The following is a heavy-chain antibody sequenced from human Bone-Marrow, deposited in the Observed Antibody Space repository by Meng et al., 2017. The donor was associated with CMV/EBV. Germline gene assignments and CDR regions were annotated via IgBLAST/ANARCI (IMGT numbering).Heavy chain of an antibody. J-gene: IGHJ4*02. D-gene: IGHD5/OR15-5a*01. V-gene: IGHV4-61*01. Sequence: SETLSLACTVSRRSVSSGSYYWSWPRQPPGNGLEWIGYIYNSGSTNYNLSLKSRVTISVDTSKNQFSLKLSSVTAADTAVYYCARDRSGDSVYPAYFDYWGQGTLVTVSS. CDR3: ARDRSGDSVYPAYFDY. CDR1: RRSVSSGSYY. CDR2: IYNSGST.